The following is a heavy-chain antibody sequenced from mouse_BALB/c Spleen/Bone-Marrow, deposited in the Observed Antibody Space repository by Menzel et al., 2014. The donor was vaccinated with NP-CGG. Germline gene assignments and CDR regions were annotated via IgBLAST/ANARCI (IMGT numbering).Heavy chain of an antibody. V-gene: IGHV1S81*02. J-gene: IGHJ3*01. CDR2: INPSNGGT. Sequence: VQLQQSGAELVKPGASVKLSCKASGYTFTSYYMYWMKQRPGQGLEWIGEINPSNGGTNFNEKFKSKATLTVDKSSSTAYMHHSNLTSQESAVYYCTREGDSPFAYWGQGTLVTVAT. CDR1: GYTFTSYY. CDR3: TREGDSPFAY. D-gene: IGHD2-13*01.